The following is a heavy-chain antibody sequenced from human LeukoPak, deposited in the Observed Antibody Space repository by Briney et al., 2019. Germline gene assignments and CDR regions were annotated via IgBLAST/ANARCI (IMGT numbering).Heavy chain of an antibody. J-gene: IGHJ6*03. D-gene: IGHD1-1*01. V-gene: IGHV4-39*07. CDR3: ASQLLSGPYYMDV. Sequence: SETLSLTCTVSGGSISSSSYYWGWIRQPPGKGLKWIGYIYYSGSTYYNPSLKSRVTISVDTSKNQFSLKLSSVTAADTAVYYCASQLLSGPYYMDVWGKGTTVTVSS. CDR2: IYYSGST. CDR1: GGSISSSSYY.